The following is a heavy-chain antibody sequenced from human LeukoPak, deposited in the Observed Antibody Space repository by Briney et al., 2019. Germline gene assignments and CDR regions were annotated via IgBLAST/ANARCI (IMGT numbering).Heavy chain of an antibody. Sequence: SETLSLTCAVYGGSFSGYFWSWIRQPPGKGLEWIGEISHSGSTNYNPSLKSRVTISIDTSKNQFSLHLNSVTPADTAVYYCARENPDDYWGQGTLVTVSS. CDR1: GGSFSGYF. CDR2: ISHSGST. V-gene: IGHV4-34*01. J-gene: IGHJ4*02. D-gene: IGHD1-14*01. CDR3: ARENPDDY.